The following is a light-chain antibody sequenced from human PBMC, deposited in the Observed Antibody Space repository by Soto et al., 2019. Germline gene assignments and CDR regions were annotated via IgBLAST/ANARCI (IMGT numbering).Light chain of an antibody. J-gene: IGKJ4*01. CDR2: GAS. V-gene: IGKV3-15*01. CDR1: QSVSDN. Sequence: EIVMTQSPATLSVSPGERATLSCRASQSVSDNLAWYQQKPGQAPRLLIYGASTRATGIPARFSGSGSGTEFTLTINSLQSEDFAVYYCQQYNSWPPLTFGGGTKVDIK. CDR3: QQYNSWPPLT.